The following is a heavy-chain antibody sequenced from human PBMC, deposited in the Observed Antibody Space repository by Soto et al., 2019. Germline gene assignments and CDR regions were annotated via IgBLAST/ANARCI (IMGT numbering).Heavy chain of an antibody. D-gene: IGHD3-10*01. V-gene: IGHV1-18*01. CDR3: ARDWRFGEFPSYYYGSGSYRRQDYYMDV. CDR2: ISAYNGNT. J-gene: IGHJ6*03. CDR1: GHTFTSYG. Sequence: ASVKVSCKACGHTFTSYGISLVRQAPGQGLEWMGWISAYNGNTNYAQKLQGRVTMTTDTSTSTAYMELRSLRSDDTAVYYCARDWRFGEFPSYYYGSGSYRRQDYYMDVWGKGTTVTVSS.